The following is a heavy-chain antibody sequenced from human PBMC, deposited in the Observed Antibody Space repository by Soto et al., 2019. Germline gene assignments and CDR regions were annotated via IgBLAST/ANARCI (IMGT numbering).Heavy chain of an antibody. D-gene: IGHD5-18*01. V-gene: IGHV3-30*18. CDR1: GFTFSSFG. Sequence: GGSMRLSCAASGFTFSSFGMHWDRQAPGKGLEWVAVISYDGSNKYYADSVKGRFTISRDNSKNTLYLQMNSLRAEDTAVYYCAKDYRQLWLRYYYYGMDVWGQGTTVTVSS. CDR2: ISYDGSNK. CDR3: AKDYRQLWLRYYYYGMDV. J-gene: IGHJ6*02.